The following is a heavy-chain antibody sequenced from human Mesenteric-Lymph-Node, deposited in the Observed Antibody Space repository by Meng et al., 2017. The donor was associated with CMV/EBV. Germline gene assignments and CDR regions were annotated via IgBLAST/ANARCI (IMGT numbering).Heavy chain of an antibody. CDR1: GFTFSSYS. V-gene: IGHV3-21*01. CDR3: ASHGRLFGSSN. J-gene: IGHJ4*02. D-gene: IGHD6-6*01. CDR2: ISSSSSYI. Sequence: GGSLRLSCAASGFTFSSYSMNWVRQAPGKGLEWVSSISSSSSYIYYADSVKGRFTISRDNAKNSLYLQMNSLRAEDTAVYYCASHGRLFGSSNWGQGTLVTVSS.